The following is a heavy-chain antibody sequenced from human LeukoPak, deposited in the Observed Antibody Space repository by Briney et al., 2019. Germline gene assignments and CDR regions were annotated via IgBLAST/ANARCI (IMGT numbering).Heavy chain of an antibody. D-gene: IGHD3-22*01. CDR1: GFTFSSYA. V-gene: IGHV3-23*01. J-gene: IGHJ4*02. CDR3: AKAAESDYYDSSGYAYYFDY. CDR2: ISGSGGST. Sequence: GGSLRLSCAASGFTFSSYAMSWVRQAPGKGLEWVSAISGSGGSTYYADSVKGRFTISRDNSKNTLYLQMNSLGAEDTAVYYCAKAAESDYYDSSGYAYYFDYWGQGTLVTVSS.